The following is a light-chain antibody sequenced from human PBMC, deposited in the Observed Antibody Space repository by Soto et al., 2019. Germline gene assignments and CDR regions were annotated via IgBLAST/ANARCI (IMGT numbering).Light chain of an antibody. J-gene: IGLJ1*01. CDR1: SSDIGAYIY. Sequence: QSALTQPPSASGSPGQSVTISCTGTSSDIGAYIYVSWYQQHPGKAPKLMISEVSRRPSGVPERFSGSKSGNTASLTVSGLQADDEAHYYCQTSDSGLFGLIFGTGTKLTVL. V-gene: IGLV2-8*01. CDR3: QTSDSGLFGLI. CDR2: EVS.